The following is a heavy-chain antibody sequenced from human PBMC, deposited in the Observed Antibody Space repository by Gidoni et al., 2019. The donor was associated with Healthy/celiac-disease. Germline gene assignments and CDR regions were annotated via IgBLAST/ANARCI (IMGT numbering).Heavy chain of an antibody. CDR3: ARHEGYCSGGSCKGGWFDP. V-gene: IGHV4-59*08. Sequence: QVQLQESGPGLVKPSETMSLTCTVSGGSISSYYWRWIRQPPGKGLEWIGYIYYSGSTNYNPSLKSRVTISVDTSKNQFSLKLSSVTAADTAVYYCARHEGYCSGGSCKGGWFDPWGQGTLVTVSS. CDR2: IYYSGST. D-gene: IGHD2-15*01. J-gene: IGHJ5*02. CDR1: GGSISSYY.